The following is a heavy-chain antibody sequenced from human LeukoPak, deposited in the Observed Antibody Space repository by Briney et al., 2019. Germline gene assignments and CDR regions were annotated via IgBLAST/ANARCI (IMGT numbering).Heavy chain of an antibody. Sequence: GGSLRLSCAASGFTFSSYAMSWVRQAPGKGLGWFSAISGSGGSTYYADSVKGRFTISRDNSKNTQCLQMNSLRAEDTAVHYCAKAPERIAVAGYFDYWGQGTLVTVSS. CDR3: AKAPERIAVAGYFDY. D-gene: IGHD6-19*01. CDR2: ISGSGGST. CDR1: GFTFSSYA. J-gene: IGHJ4*02. V-gene: IGHV3-23*01.